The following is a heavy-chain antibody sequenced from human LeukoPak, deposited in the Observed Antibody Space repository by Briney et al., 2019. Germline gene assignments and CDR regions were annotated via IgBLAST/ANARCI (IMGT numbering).Heavy chain of an antibody. CDR3: ARLTKNDSGSFRFGKKKRGYMDV. V-gene: IGHV4-39*07. CDR1: GDSIGRINYY. D-gene: IGHD3-10*01. Sequence: SETLSLTCTISGDSIGRINYYWGWIRQPPGKGLEWIVSMSYSGHTYYNPSLKSRVTTSIDTSMNQFSLKLSSVTAADTAVYYCARLTKNDSGSFRFGKKKRGYMDVWGKGTTVTISS. J-gene: IGHJ6*03. CDR2: MSYSGHT.